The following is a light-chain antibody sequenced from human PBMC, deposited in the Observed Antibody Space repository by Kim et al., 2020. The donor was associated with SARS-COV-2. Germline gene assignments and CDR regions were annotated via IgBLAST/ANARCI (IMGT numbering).Light chain of an antibody. CDR2: EVS. V-gene: IGLV2-8*01. Sequence: QSALTQPPSASGSPGQSVTISCAGTSSDVGSYNYVSWYQHHPGKAPKLMIYEVSERPSGVPDRFSGSKSGNTSSLTVSGLQAEDEADYYCSSYAGMNKFWVFGGGTQLTVL. CDR1: SSDVGSYNY. CDR3: SSYAGMNKFWV. J-gene: IGLJ3*02.